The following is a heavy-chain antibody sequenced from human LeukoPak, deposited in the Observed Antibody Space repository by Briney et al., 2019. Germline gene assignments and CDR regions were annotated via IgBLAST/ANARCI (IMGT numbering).Heavy chain of an antibody. Sequence: ASVKVSCKASGYTFTSYDINWVRQATGQGLEWMGWMNPNSGNTGYAQKFQGRVTMTRNTSIGTAYMELSSLRSEDTAVYYCARDQPDYYYYYMDVWGKGTTVTVSS. CDR1: GYTFTSYD. V-gene: IGHV1-8*01. J-gene: IGHJ6*03. CDR2: MNPNSGNT. CDR3: ARDQPDYYYYYMDV.